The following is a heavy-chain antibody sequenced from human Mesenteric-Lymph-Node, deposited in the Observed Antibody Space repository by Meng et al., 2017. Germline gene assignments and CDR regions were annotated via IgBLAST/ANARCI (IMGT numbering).Heavy chain of an antibody. V-gene: IGHV4-30-2*01. J-gene: IGHJ4*02. CDR1: GGSISSGGYS. CDR3: ARSPYSGSALPFFDY. CDR2: IYHSGSP. Sequence: QPQLQGSGSGLVKPSQTLSLTCAVSGGSISSGGYSWSWIRQPPGKGLEWIGFIYHSGSPYYNPSLKSRVTISVDRSKNQFSLRLSSVTAADTAVYYCARSPYSGSALPFFDYWGQGGLVTVSS. D-gene: IGHD1-26*01.